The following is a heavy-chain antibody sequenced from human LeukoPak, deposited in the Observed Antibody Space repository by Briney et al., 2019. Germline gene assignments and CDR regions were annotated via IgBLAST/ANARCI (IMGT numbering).Heavy chain of an antibody. J-gene: IGHJ5*02. CDR2: ISYDGSNK. CDR3: ARKGGGSYFVGWFDH. D-gene: IGHD1-26*01. Sequence: GGSLRLSCAASGFTFSSYAMHWVRQAPGKGLEWVAVISYDGSNKYYADSVKGRFTISRDNSKNTLYLQMNSLRAEDTAVYYCARKGGGSYFVGWFDHWGQGTLVTVSS. V-gene: IGHV3-30-3*01. CDR1: GFTFSSYA.